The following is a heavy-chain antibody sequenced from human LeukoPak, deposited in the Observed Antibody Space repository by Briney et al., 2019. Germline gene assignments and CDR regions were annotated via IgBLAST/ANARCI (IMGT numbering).Heavy chain of an antibody. Sequence: ASVKVSCKASGGTFSSYAISWVRQAPGQGLEWMGRIIPILGIANYAQKFQGRVTITADKSTSTAYMELRSLRSDDTAVYYCARCGLYYYGSGSYYNNHKEIDYWGQGTLVTVSS. CDR1: GGTFSSYA. D-gene: IGHD3-10*01. V-gene: IGHV1-69*04. CDR2: IIPILGIA. CDR3: ARCGLYYYGSGSYYNNHKEIDY. J-gene: IGHJ4*02.